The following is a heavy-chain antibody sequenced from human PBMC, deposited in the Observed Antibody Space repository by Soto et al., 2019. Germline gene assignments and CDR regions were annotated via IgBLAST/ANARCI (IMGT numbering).Heavy chain of an antibody. D-gene: IGHD6-19*01. J-gene: IGHJ4*02. V-gene: IGHV3-23*01. CDR1: GFTFITYA. CDR3: AKDRVSSGPDY. Sequence: GGSLRLSCAASGFTFITYAMTWVRQAPGKGLEWVSVICDDGGNKYYADSVKGRFTISRDNSKNTLYLQMNSLRAEDTAVYYCAKDRVSSGPDYWGQGTLVTVSS. CDR2: ICDDGGNK.